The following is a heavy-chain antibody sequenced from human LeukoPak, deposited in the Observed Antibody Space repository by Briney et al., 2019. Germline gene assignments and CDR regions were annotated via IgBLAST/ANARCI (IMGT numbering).Heavy chain of an antibody. Sequence: SETLSLTCTVSGGSISSSSYYWGWIRQPPGKGLEWIGSIYPSGNTNYNPSLKSRVSISLDTSKNQFSLNLKSVTAADTAMYYCARDGVVTMELDYWGQGTLVTVSS. CDR2: IYPSGNT. CDR1: GGSISSSSYY. J-gene: IGHJ4*02. D-gene: IGHD3-3*01. V-gene: IGHV4-39*07. CDR3: ARDGVVTMELDY.